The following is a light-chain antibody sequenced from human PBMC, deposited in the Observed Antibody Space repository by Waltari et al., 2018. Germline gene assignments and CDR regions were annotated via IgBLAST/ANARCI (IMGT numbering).Light chain of an antibody. CDR2: GAS. CDR3: QHHFRLPAT. Sequence: IMLTQSPGTLSLSPGERATLSCRASQSISRYLTWYQQKPGQAPRLLIYGASTRATCIPDRFSGSGSGTDFSLTISGLEPEDSAVYYCQHHFRLPATFGQGTKVEIK. V-gene: IGKV3-20*01. J-gene: IGKJ1*01. CDR1: QSISRY.